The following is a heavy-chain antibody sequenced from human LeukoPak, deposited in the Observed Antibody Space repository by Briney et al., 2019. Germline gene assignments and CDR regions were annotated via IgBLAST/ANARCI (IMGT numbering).Heavy chain of an antibody. V-gene: IGHV4-59*08. CDR2: VYYSGST. CDR3: ASSPRLTTSWFLFDS. Sequence: SETLSLTCTVSGGSISSYYWSWIRQPPGKGLEWIGYVYYSGSTNSNPSLKTRLHLSVDTSKNRFSLKLSSVTAADTAVYYCASSPRLTTSWFLFDSWGHGTLVTVSS. J-gene: IGHJ5*01. D-gene: IGHD2-2*01. CDR1: GGSISSYY.